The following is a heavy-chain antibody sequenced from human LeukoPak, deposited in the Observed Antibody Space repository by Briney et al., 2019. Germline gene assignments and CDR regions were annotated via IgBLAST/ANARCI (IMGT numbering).Heavy chain of an antibody. CDR3: ARKRAAAGLTDWFDP. J-gene: IGHJ5*02. V-gene: IGHV4-59*08. D-gene: IGHD6-13*01. CDR2: IYYSGST. Sequence: SETLSLTCTVSGGSISNSYWSWIRHSPGKGLVWIGNIYYSGSTNYNPSLMSRVTISVDTSKNQFSLKLSSVTAADTAVYYCARKRAAAGLTDWFDPWGQGTLVTVSS. CDR1: GGSISNSY.